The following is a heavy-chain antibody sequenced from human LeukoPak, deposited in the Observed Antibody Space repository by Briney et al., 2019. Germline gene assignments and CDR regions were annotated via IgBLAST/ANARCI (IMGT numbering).Heavy chain of an antibody. V-gene: IGHV1-46*01. Sequence: ASVKVSCKVSGYTLTELSMHWVRQAPGQGLEWMGIINPSGGSTSYAQKFQGRVTMTRDTSTSTVYMGLSSLRSEDTAVYYCARDRGNWFDPWGQGTLVTVSS. J-gene: IGHJ5*02. CDR2: INPSGGST. CDR3: ARDRGNWFDP. CDR1: GYTLTELS.